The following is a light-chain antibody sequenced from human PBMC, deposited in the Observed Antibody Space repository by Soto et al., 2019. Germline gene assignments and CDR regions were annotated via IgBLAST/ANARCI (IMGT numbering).Light chain of an antibody. Sequence: EIVLTQSPATLSLSPGDRATLSCRASQSVRSSLAWYQQKPGQAPRLLIYHTSNRAAGILARFSGSGSGTDYTLTIRSVEPEDFALYYCQQRSSWPRTFGQGTKVEIK. V-gene: IGKV3-11*01. CDR2: HTS. CDR1: QSVRSS. J-gene: IGKJ1*01. CDR3: QQRSSWPRT.